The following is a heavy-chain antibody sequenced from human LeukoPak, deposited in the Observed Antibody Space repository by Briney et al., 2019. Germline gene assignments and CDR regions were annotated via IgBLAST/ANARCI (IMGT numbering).Heavy chain of an antibody. D-gene: IGHD2-15*01. CDR1: GFTFSSYW. CDR3: ARDLSSWLGGPFDY. J-gene: IGHJ4*02. Sequence: GVSLRLSCAASGFTFSSYWMSWVRQPPGKGLEWVANINQDGSDKYYVESVKGRFTISRGNAKNSLYLQMNSLRAEDTAVYYCARDLSSWLGGPFDYWGQGTLVTVSS. CDR2: INQDGSDK. V-gene: IGHV3-7*01.